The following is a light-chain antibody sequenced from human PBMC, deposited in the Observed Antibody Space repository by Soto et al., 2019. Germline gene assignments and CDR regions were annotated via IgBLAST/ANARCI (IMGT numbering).Light chain of an antibody. CDR2: SGD. Sequence: EIVLTQSPATLSVSPGETATLSCRASQSVSSSVAWYQHKPGQSPRLVVYSGDKRAPGIPPRFSGSGSGTDFTLTISSLESDDFAIYYCQQRYSWRRAFGPGTKVDI. CDR1: QSVSSS. CDR3: QQRYSWRRA. V-gene: IGKV3-15*01. J-gene: IGKJ1*01.